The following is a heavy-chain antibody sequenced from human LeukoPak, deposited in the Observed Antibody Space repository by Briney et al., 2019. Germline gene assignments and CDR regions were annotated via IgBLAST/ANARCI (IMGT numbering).Heavy chain of an antibody. CDR3: ARDTDSSGYFVEDDY. D-gene: IGHD3-22*01. J-gene: IGHJ4*02. CDR2: ISSSSSYI. V-gene: IGHV3-21*01. CDR1: GFTFSSYS. Sequence: GGSLRLSCAASGFTFSSYSMNWVRQAPGKGLEWVSSISSSSSYIYYADSVKGRFTISRDNAKNSLYLQMNSLRAEDTAVYYCARDTDSSGYFVEDDYWGQGTLVTVSS.